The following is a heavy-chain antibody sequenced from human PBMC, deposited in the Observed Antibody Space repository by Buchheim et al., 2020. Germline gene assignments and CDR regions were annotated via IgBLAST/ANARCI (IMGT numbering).Heavy chain of an antibody. CDR3: AREYLAYYDYIWGSYRRPFDY. CDR1: GYTFTSYY. D-gene: IGHD3-16*02. V-gene: IGHV1-46*01. Sequence: QVQLVQSGAVVKKPGASVKVSCKASGYTFTSYYMHWVRQAPGQGLEWMGIINPSGGSTSYAQKFKGRVTMTRDTSTSTVYMELSSLRSEDTAVYYCAREYLAYYDYIWGSYRRPFDYWGQGTL. J-gene: IGHJ4*02. CDR2: INPSGGST.